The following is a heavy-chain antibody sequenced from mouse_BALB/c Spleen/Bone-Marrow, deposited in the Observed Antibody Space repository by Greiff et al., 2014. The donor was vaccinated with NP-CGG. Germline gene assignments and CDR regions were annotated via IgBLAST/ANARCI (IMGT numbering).Heavy chain of an antibody. CDR1: GYAFTNYL. V-gene: IGHV1-54*01. Sequence: QVQLKESGAELVRPWTSVKVSCKGSGYAFTNYLIEWVKQRPGQGLEWIGVINSGSGGTKYNEKFKGKATLTADKSSSTAYMQLSSLTSDDSAVYFCARAITDAMDYWGQGTSVTVSS. CDR3: ARAITDAMDY. CDR2: INSGSGGT. D-gene: IGHD2-4*01. J-gene: IGHJ4*01.